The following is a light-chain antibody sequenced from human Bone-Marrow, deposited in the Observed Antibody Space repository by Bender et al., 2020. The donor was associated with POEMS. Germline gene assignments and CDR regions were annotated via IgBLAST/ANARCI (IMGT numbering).Light chain of an antibody. CDR3: VAWDASLNGWV. CDR2: EGS. Sequence: QSALTQPASVSGSPGQSITLSCTGISSDLGSYSFVSWYQYNPGKAPKLIISEGSKRPSGVSDRFSGSGSGNTASLTISGLQSDDEAIYFCVAWDASLNGWVFGGGTKLTVL. J-gene: IGLJ3*02. CDR1: SSDLGSYSF. V-gene: IGLV2-23*01.